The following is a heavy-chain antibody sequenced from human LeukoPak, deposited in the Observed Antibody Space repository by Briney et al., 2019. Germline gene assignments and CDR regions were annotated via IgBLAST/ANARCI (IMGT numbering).Heavy chain of an antibody. V-gene: IGHV4-4*09. CDR2: IYTSGST. D-gene: IGHD1-7*01. CDR1: GGSISSYY. CDR3: ASHWNYDVVAFDI. J-gene: IGHJ3*02. Sequence: SETLSLTCTVPGGSISSYYWSWIRQPPGKGLEWIGYIYTSGSTNYNPSLKSRVTISVDTSKNQFSLKLSSVTAADTAVYYCASHWNYDVVAFDIWGQGTMVTVSS.